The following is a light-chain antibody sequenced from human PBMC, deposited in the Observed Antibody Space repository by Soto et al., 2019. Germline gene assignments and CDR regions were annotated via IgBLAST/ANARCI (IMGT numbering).Light chain of an antibody. CDR3: QQYGSSRVT. V-gene: IGKV3-20*01. Sequence: EIVLTQSPGTLSLSPGERATLSCRASQSVSSSYLAWYQQKPGQAPRLLIYGASSRATGIPDRFSGSGSGTDLTLTISRLEPEDFAVYYCQQYGSSRVTFGQGTKVDIK. J-gene: IGKJ1*01. CDR2: GAS. CDR1: QSVSSSY.